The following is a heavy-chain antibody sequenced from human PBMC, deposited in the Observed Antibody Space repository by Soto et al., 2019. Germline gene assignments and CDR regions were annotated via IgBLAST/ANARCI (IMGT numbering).Heavy chain of an antibody. Sequence: EVQLVASGGGLVQPGRSLRLSCAASGFTFDDYAMHWVRQAPGKGLEWVSGISWNSGSIGYADSVKGRFTISRDNAKNSLYLQMNSLRAEDTALYYCAKPHDYGDYAGMDVWGQGTTVTVSS. J-gene: IGHJ6*02. CDR1: GFTFDDYA. CDR2: ISWNSGSI. D-gene: IGHD4-17*01. V-gene: IGHV3-9*01. CDR3: AKPHDYGDYAGMDV.